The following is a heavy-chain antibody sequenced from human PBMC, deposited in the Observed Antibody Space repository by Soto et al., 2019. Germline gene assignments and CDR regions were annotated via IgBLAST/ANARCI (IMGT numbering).Heavy chain of an antibody. CDR2: ISYDGSNK. Sequence: AGGSLRLSCAASGFTFSSYAMHWVRQAPGKGLEWVAVISYDGSNKYYADSVKGRFTISRDNSKNTLYLQMNSLRAEDTAVYYCAKATATGGGAFDICGQGTVVTVSS. D-gene: IGHD2-8*02. CDR1: GFTFSSYA. CDR3: AKATATGGGAFDI. J-gene: IGHJ3*02. V-gene: IGHV3-30-3*01.